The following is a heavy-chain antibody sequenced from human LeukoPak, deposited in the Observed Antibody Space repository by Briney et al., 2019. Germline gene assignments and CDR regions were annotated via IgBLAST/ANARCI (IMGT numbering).Heavy chain of an antibody. CDR2: ISAYNGNT. Sequence: ASVKGCCTASGYTFARYGISWVRRAPGQGLKWMGWISAYNGNTNYAQKLQGRVTMTTDTSTSTAYMELRSLRSDDTAVYYCARDDSESYAVYWGQGTLVTVSS. V-gene: IGHV1-18*01. D-gene: IGHD1-26*01. CDR1: GYTFARYG. J-gene: IGHJ4*02. CDR3: ARDDSESYAVY.